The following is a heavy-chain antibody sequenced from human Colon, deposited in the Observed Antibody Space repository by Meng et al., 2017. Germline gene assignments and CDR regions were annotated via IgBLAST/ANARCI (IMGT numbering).Heavy chain of an antibody. J-gene: IGHJ5*02. CDR1: GGSVTSNSYD. V-gene: IGHV4-61*01. CDR3: ARDSGYDKNWFDP. Sequence: QRHESGPGRVRPSETRSLTCTVSGGSVTSNSYDWSWIRQPPGKGLEWIGFIYYSGSTNYNPSLKSRVTISVDTSKNQFSLKVSSVTAADTAVYYCARDSGYDKNWFDPWGQGTLVTVSS. CDR2: IYYSGST. D-gene: IGHD5-12*01.